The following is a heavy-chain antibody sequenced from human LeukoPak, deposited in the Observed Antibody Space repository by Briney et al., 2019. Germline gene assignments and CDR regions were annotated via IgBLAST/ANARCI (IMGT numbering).Heavy chain of an antibody. D-gene: IGHD3-10*01. CDR2: IKEDGSEK. CDR1: GFTFSSYW. Sequence: GGSLRLSCAASGFTFSSYWMSWVRQAPGKGLEWVANIKEDGSEKYYVDSLMGRFTISRDNAKNSLFLQMNSLRAEDTAVYYCARLLLSRTFDYWGQGDLVTVSS. CDR3: ARLLLSRTFDY. J-gene: IGHJ4*02. V-gene: IGHV3-7*01.